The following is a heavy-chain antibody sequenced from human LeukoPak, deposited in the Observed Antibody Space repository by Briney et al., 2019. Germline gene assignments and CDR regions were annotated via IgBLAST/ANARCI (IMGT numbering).Heavy chain of an antibody. CDR1: GGSISRYY. D-gene: IGHD3-16*01. V-gene: IGHV4-4*08. Sequence: PSETLSLTCTVSGGSISRYYWSWIRQPPGKGLEWIGYIYTSGSTNYNPSLKSRVTISVDTSKNQFSLKLRSVTAADTAVYYCASRGGHYYYYMDVWGEGITVTVSS. CDR3: ASRGGHYYYYMDV. CDR2: IYTSGST. J-gene: IGHJ6*03.